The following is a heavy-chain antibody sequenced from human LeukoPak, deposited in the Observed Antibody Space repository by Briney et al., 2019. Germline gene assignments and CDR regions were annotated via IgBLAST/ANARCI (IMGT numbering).Heavy chain of an antibody. Sequence: GASVNVSCKVSGYTFSGYYMHWMRQAPGQGLEWMGWINPNTGDTNYAQKFQGRVTMTRDTSITTAYMELSSLRSDDTAVYYCARVGSSSEVDAFDIWGQGTMVTVSS. D-gene: IGHD6-13*01. CDR3: ARVGSSSEVDAFDI. CDR1: GYTFSGYY. CDR2: INPNTGDT. J-gene: IGHJ3*02. V-gene: IGHV1-2*02.